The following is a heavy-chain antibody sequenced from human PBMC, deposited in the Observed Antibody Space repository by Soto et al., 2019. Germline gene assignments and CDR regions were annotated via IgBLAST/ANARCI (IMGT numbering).Heavy chain of an antibody. CDR1: AFTFNNYA. D-gene: IGHD3-22*01. CDR3: AKSRYSDSSGDFYDY. Sequence: GGSLRLSCAASAFTFNNYAMSWVRQSPGKGLEWVSGIGGSGRTTYYAGSVKGRFTISRDNSNNTLFLQMNSLRAEDTAVYYCAKSRYSDSSGDFYDYWGQGTLVTVSS. CDR2: IGGSGRTT. J-gene: IGHJ4*02. V-gene: IGHV3-23*01.